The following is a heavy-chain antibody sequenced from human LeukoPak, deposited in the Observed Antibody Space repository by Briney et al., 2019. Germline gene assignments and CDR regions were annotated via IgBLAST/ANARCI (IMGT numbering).Heavy chain of an antibody. Sequence: ASVKVSCKASGYTYTSYAMHWVRQAPGQRLEWMGWINAGNGNTKYSQKFQGRVTITRDTSASTAYMELSSLRSEDTAVYYCARAPGMITFGGVYFDYWGQGTLVTVSS. CDR1: GYTYTSYA. J-gene: IGHJ4*02. V-gene: IGHV1-3*01. CDR3: ARAPGMITFGGVYFDY. D-gene: IGHD3-16*01. CDR2: INAGNGNT.